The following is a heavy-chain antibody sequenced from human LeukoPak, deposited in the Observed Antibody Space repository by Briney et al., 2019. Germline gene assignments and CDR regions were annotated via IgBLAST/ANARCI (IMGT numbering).Heavy chain of an antibody. V-gene: IGHV4-34*01. Sequence: SETLSLTCAVYGGSLSDYYWSWIRQSPGKGLEWIGEISHRGRTYYNLSLKSRVTISVDTSKNQFSLKLSSVTAADTAVYYCARTTMVRGTYYMDVWGKGTTVTVSS. D-gene: IGHD3-10*01. CDR2: ISHRGRT. CDR3: ARTTMVRGTYYMDV. J-gene: IGHJ6*03. CDR1: GGSLSDYY.